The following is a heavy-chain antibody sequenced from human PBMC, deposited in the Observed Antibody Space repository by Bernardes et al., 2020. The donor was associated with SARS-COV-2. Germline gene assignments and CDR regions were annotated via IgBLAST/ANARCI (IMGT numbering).Heavy chain of an antibody. D-gene: IGHD2-21*02. J-gene: IGHJ4*02. V-gene: IGHV1-2*04. CDR1: GYTFTGYY. Sequence: ASVKVSCKASGYTFTGYYMHWVRQAPGQRLEWMGWINPNSGNTHYAPKFQDWVTMTRDTSISTVYVEVSRLKSDDTAIYYGERGTERLVTAPGGLFNYWGQGSLVTVSS. CDR2: INPNSGNT. CDR3: ERGTERLVTAPGGLFNY.